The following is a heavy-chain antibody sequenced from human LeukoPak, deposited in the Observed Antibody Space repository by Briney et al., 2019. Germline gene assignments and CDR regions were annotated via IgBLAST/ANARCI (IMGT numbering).Heavy chain of an antibody. D-gene: IGHD2-21*01. J-gene: IGHJ4*02. CDR2: INHSGST. CDR1: GGSFSGYY. CDR3: ARGTPPVLFFDY. Sequence: SETLSLTCAVYGGSFSGYYWSWIRQPPGKGLEWIGEINHSGSTNYNPSLKSRVTISVDTSKNQFSLKLSSVTAADTAVYYCARGTPPVLFFDYWGQGTLVTVSS. V-gene: IGHV4-34*01.